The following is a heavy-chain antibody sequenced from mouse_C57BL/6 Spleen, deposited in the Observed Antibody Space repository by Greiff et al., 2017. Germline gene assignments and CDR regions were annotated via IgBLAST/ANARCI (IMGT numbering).Heavy chain of an antibody. V-gene: IGHV14-2*01. CDR3: AGYDYDENWYFDV. D-gene: IGHD2-4*01. CDR2: IAPEDGET. J-gene: IGHJ1*03. CDR1: GFNIKDYY. Sequence: VQLKESGAELVKPGASVKLSCTASGFNIKDYYMHWVKQRTEQGLEWIGRIAPEDGETKYAPKFQGKGTITADTSSNTTYLQLSSLTSEDTAVCYSAGYDYDENWYFDVWGTGTTVTVSS.